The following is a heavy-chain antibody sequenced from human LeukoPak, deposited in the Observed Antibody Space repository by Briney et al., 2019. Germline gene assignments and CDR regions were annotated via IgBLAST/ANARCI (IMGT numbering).Heavy chain of an antibody. J-gene: IGHJ4*02. D-gene: IGHD3-3*01. CDR2: IYYSGST. CDR3: ARGENRPYDFWSGYYSYYFDY. Sequence: SETLFLTCTVSGDSISTSSYYWGWIRQPPGKGLEWLGSIYYSGSTYYNPSLKSRVTISVDTSKNQFSLKLSSVTAADTAVYYCARGENRPYDFWSGYYSYYFDYWGQGTLVTVSS. CDR1: GDSISTSSYY. V-gene: IGHV4-39*07.